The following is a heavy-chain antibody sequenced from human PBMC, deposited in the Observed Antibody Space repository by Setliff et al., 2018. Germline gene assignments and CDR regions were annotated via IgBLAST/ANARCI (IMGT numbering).Heavy chain of an antibody. D-gene: IGHD2-2*01. V-gene: IGHV1-18*01. CDR3: SRLVRYCTRTSCQRASGEDY. CDR2: ISAYSGNT. J-gene: IGHJ4*02. Sequence: GASVKVSCKASGYTFTNYAINWVRQAPGQGLEWVGWISAYSGNTYYAQKFQGRVTMTTDTSTATAYLEPRSLRSDDTAVYYCSRLVRYCTRTSCQRASGEDYWGQGTLVTVSS. CDR1: GYTFTNYA.